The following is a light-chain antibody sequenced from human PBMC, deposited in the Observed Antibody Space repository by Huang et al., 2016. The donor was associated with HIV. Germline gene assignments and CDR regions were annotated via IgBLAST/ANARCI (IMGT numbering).Light chain of an antibody. J-gene: IGKJ4*01. CDR2: DAS. CDR1: QSVSSY. CDR3: QQRSNWLT. Sequence: EIVLTQSPATLSLSPGERATLSCRASQSVSSYLAWYQPKPGQAPRLRIDDASNRATGIPSRFSGSGSGTDFTLTISSLEPEDFAVYYCQQRSNWLTFGGGTKVEIK. V-gene: IGKV3-11*01.